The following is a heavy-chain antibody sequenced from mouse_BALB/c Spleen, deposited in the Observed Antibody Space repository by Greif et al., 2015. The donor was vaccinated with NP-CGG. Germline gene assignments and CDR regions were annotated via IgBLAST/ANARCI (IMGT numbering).Heavy chain of an antibody. CDR1: GYTFTSYW. Sequence: QVQLQQSGAELAKPGASVKRSCKASGYTFTSYWMHWVKQRPGQGLEWIGYINPSTGYTEYNQKFKDKATLTADKSSSAACTQLSRLTSEESAVYYCETKVVATFGYWGQGTLVTVSA. D-gene: IGHD1-1*01. V-gene: IGHV1-7*01. CDR3: ETKVVATFGY. J-gene: IGHJ3*01. CDR2: INPSTGYT.